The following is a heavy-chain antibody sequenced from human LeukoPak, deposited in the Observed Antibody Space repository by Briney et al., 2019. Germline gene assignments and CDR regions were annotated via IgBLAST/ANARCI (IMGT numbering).Heavy chain of an antibody. J-gene: IGHJ4*02. CDR2: VHLDGRT. CDR3: ARVGGWEPKLHGVTFDY. D-gene: IGHD1-26*01. Sequence: SETLSLTCGVSGGSVSSTNWWTWIRQPPGKGLEWIGEVHLDGRTNFNPSLKSRLTMSVDLSEDHVSLKLTSVTAADTAVYFCARVGGWEPKLHGVTFDYLGQGTLVTVSS. V-gene: IGHV4-4*02. CDR1: GGSVSSTNW.